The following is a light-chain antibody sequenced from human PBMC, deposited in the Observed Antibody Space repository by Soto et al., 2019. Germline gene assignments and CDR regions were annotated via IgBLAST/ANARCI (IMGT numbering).Light chain of an antibody. Sequence: DIVMTQSPLSLPVTPGEPASISCRSSQSLLHSNGYKYLDWYLQKPGQSPQLLIYLGSNRASGVPDRFSDSGSGTEFTLKIRRVEAEDVGVYYCMQALQTPVFTFGPGTKVDIK. V-gene: IGKV2-28*01. CDR2: LGS. CDR1: QSLLHSNGYKY. J-gene: IGKJ3*01. CDR3: MQALQTPVFT.